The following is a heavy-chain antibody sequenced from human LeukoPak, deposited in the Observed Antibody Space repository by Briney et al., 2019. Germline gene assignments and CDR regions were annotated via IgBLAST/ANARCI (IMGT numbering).Heavy chain of an antibody. D-gene: IGHD5-12*01. CDR3: TRVIVATKDY. CDR2: IRSKNYGGTT. Sequence: SGGSLRLSCTGSGXTLGDYAMNWVRQAPGKGLEWVGFIRSKNYGGTTEYAASVKGRFTISRDDSKSIAYLQMNSLKTEDTAVYYCTRVIVATKDYWGQGTLVTVSS. CDR1: GXTLGDYA. V-gene: IGHV3-49*04. J-gene: IGHJ4*02.